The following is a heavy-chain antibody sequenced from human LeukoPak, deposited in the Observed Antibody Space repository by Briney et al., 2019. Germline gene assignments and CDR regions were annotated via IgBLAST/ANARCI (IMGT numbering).Heavy chain of an antibody. CDR2: IYYSGST. Sequence: SETLSLTCTVSGGSISSYYWSWIPQPPGKGLKWIGSIYYSGSTYYNPSLKSRVTISVDTSKNQFSLKLSSVTAADTAVYYCARFYSNYFDYWGQGTLVTVSS. V-gene: IGHV4-39*01. CDR3: ARFYSNYFDY. CDR1: GGSISSYY. J-gene: IGHJ4*02. D-gene: IGHD4-11*01.